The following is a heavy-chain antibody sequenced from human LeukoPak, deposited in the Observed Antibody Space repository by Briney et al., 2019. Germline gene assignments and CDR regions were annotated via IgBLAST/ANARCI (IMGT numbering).Heavy chain of an antibody. CDR2: MSAYNGNT. J-gene: IGHJ6*03. CDR3: ARLVKNIVVVTAAYYYYMDV. D-gene: IGHD2-21*02. CDR1: GYTFTSYG. Sequence: ATLKLSCKASGYTFTSYGISWVREAPGHGLKWMGWMSAYNGNTNYAQKLQGRVTMTTDTSTSTAYMELRSLRSDDTAVYYCARLVKNIVVVTAAYYYYMDVWGKGTTVTISS. V-gene: IGHV1-18*01.